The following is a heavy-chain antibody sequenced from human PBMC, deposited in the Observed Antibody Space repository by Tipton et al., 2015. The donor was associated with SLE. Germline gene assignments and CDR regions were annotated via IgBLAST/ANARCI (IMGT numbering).Heavy chain of an antibody. Sequence: QLVQSGAELKKPGASVKVSCKASGYTFTNYGVSWVRQAPGQGLEWVAWISVYNLNTKYAQKLQGRVTMAIDTSTSTAYMELRSLTYDDTAVYYCARTLLDYYYYMDVWGKGITVTVSS. CDR3: ARTLLDYYYYMDV. CDR2: ISVYNLNT. J-gene: IGHJ6*03. V-gene: IGHV1-18*01. CDR1: GYTFTNYG.